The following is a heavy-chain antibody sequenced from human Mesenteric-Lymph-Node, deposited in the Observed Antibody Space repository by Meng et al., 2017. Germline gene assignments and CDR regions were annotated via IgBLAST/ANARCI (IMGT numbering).Heavy chain of an antibody. V-gene: IGHV3-23*01. J-gene: IGHJ1*01. Sequence: GESLKISCAASGFTFSSYAMSWVRQAPGKGLEWVSAISGSGGSTYYADSVKGRFTISKDNSTSTLYLQMNSLRAEDTAIYYCAKVATYCGGDCYTEYFQHWGQGTLVTVSS. CDR1: GFTFSSYA. CDR2: ISGSGGST. D-gene: IGHD2-21*02. CDR3: AKVATYCGGDCYTEYFQH.